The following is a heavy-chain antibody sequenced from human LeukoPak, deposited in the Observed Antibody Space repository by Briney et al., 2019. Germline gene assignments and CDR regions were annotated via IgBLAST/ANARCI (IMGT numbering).Heavy chain of an antibody. V-gene: IGHV3-33*01. CDR1: GFTFSNYG. CDR2: IWNDGSNK. J-gene: IGHJ3*02. D-gene: IGHD3-10*01. CDR3: AREGSSTIYFGSRTHSGGAFDI. Sequence: SGGSLRLSCAASGFTFSNYGIHWVRQAPGKGLEWVAIIWNDGSNKYYGDSVKGRFTISRDNSKNTAYLQMNSLRGENTALYYCAREGSSTIYFGSRTHSGGAFDIWGQGTVVTVSS.